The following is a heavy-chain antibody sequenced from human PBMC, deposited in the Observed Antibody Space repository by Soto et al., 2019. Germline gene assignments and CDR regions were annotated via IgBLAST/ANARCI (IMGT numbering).Heavy chain of an antibody. CDR2: INPNSGGT. CDR1: GYTFTGYY. J-gene: IGHJ6*02. Sequence: GASVKVSCKASGYTFTGYYMRWVRQAPGQGLEWMGWINPNSGGTNYAQKFQGWVTMTRDTSISTAYMELSRLRSDDTAVYYCARDQFYYDSSGYYPRDYYYGMDVWGQGTTVTVSS. CDR3: ARDQFYYDSSGYYPRDYYYGMDV. V-gene: IGHV1-2*04. D-gene: IGHD3-22*01.